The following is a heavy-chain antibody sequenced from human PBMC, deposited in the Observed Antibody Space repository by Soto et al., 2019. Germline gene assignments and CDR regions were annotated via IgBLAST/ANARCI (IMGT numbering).Heavy chain of an antibody. D-gene: IGHD3-10*01. CDR3: ARRSAGHWYFDL. Sequence: SETLSLTCTVSGGSISSGGYYWSWIRQHPGKGLEWIGYIYYSGSTYYNPSLKSRVTISVDTSKNQFSLKLSSVTAADTAVFYCARRSAGHWYFDLWGRGTLVTVSS. J-gene: IGHJ2*01. CDR1: GGSISSGGYY. CDR2: IYYSGST. V-gene: IGHV4-31*03.